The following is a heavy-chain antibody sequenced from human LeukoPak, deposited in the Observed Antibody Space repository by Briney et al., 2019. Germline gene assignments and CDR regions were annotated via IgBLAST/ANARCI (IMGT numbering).Heavy chain of an antibody. Sequence: PGGSLRLSCAASGFTFSSYGMHWVRQAPGKGLEWVAFIRYDGSNKYYADSVKGRFTISRDNPKNTLYLQMNSLRAEDTAVYYCAKAGIVATIGLDYWGQGTLVTVSS. D-gene: IGHD5-12*01. CDR2: IRYDGSNK. J-gene: IGHJ4*02. CDR3: AKAGIVATIGLDY. CDR1: GFTFSSYG. V-gene: IGHV3-30*02.